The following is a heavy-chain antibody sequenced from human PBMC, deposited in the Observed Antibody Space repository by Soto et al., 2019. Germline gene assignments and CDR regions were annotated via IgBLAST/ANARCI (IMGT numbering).Heavy chain of an antibody. J-gene: IGHJ6*02. CDR2: INHSGST. CDR1: GGSFSGYY. Sequence: SETLSLTCAVYGGSFSGYYWTWIRQPPGTGLEWIGEINHSGSTNYNPSLKSRVTISVDTSKNQFSLKLTSVTAADTAVYYCARGDYYDGMEVWGQGTTVTVSS. V-gene: IGHV4-34*01. CDR3: ARGDYYDGMEV.